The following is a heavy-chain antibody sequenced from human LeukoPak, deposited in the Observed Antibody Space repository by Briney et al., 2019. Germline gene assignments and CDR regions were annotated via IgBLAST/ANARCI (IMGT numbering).Heavy chain of an antibody. V-gene: IGHV4-39*02. CDR1: GDSISSSSSY. CDR3: AREGDPMIVVVKFDY. CDR2: IYYSGST. D-gene: IGHD3-22*01. Sequence: SEALSLTCTVSGDSISSSSSYWGWIRQPPGEGLEWIGSIYYSGSTYYNTSLKSRVTISVDTSKNQFSLRLNSVTAADTAVYYCAREGDPMIVVVKFDYWGQGTLVTVSS. J-gene: IGHJ4*02.